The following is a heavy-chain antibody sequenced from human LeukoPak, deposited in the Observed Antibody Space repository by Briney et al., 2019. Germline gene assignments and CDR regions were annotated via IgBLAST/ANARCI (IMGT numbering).Heavy chain of an antibody. CDR3: ARDKYGIGASYYGSGSYSEYYYYYGMDV. J-gene: IGHJ6*04. V-gene: IGHV1-18*04. D-gene: IGHD3-10*01. CDR2: ISAYNGNT. Sequence: ASVTVSFKASGYTFTSYGISWVRQAPGQGLEWMGWISAYNGNTNYAQKLQGRVTMTTDTSTSTAYMELRSLRSDDTAVYHCARDKYGIGASYYGSGSYSEYYYYYGMDVWGKGTTVTVSS. CDR1: GYTFTSYG.